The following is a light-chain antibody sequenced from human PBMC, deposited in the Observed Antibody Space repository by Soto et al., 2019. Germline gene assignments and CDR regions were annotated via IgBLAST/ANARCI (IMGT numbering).Light chain of an antibody. CDR3: QQYGDSIT. CDR1: QTVRSSY. J-gene: IGKJ4*01. Sequence: IFLTQSPGSLSLSSGDRATLSCRASQTVRSSYLAWYQQRPGQAPKLLIYGAFNMAIGIPDRFSGSESGRDYNLTISRLDPEDSALYYCQQYGDSITFGGGTKGEIK. V-gene: IGKV3-20*01. CDR2: GAF.